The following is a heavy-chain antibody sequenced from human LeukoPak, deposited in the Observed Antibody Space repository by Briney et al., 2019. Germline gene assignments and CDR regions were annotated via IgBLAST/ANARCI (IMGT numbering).Heavy chain of an antibody. J-gene: IGHJ4*02. V-gene: IGHV1-2*02. CDR2: INPNSGGT. Sequence: APVKVSCKASGYTFTGYYMHWVRQAPGQGLEWMGWINPNSGGTKYAQKFQGRVTITADKSTSTAYMELSSLRSEDTAVYYCASSLYYYDSSGYFFDYWGQGTLVTVSS. CDR3: ASSLYYYDSSGYFFDY. D-gene: IGHD3-22*01. CDR1: GYTFTGYY.